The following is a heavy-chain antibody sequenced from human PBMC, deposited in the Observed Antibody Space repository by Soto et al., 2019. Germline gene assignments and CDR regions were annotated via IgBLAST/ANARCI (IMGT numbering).Heavy chain of an antibody. Sequence: SETLSLTCTVSGGSISSGGYYWSWIRQHPGKGLEWIGYIYYSGSTYYNPSLKSRVTISVDTSKNQFSLKLSSVTAADTAVYYCARDGGAAAGTRGRWFDPWGQGTLVTVS. CDR3: ARDGGAAAGTRGRWFDP. V-gene: IGHV4-31*03. D-gene: IGHD6-13*01. CDR2: IYYSGST. CDR1: GGSISSGGYY. J-gene: IGHJ5*02.